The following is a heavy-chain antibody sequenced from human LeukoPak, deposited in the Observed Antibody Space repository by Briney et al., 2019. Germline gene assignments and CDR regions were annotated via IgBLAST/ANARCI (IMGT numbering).Heavy chain of an antibody. CDR2: IYGGGST. J-gene: IGHJ3*02. V-gene: IGHV3-66*01. D-gene: IGHD2-15*01. CDR3: ARDSIIAEDAFDI. CDR1: GFTVSSNY. Sequence: GGSLRLSCAASGFTVSSNYMSWVRQAPGKGLEWVSVIYGGGSTYYADSVKGRFTISRDNSKNTLYLQMNSLRAEDTAVYYCARDSIIAEDAFDIWGQGTMVTVSS.